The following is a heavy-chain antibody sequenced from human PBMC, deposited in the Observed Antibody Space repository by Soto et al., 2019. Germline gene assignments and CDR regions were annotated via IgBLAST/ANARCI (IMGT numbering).Heavy chain of an antibody. V-gene: IGHV3-33*01. D-gene: IGHD6-19*01. CDR2: IWYDGSNK. CDR3: ARDRNSIAVAGTGMDV. Sequence: QVQLVESGGGVVQPGRSLRLSCAASGFTFSSYGMHWVRQAPGKGLEWVAVIWYDGSNKYYADSVKGRFTISRDNSKNTLYLQMNSLRAEDTAVYYCARDRNSIAVAGTGMDVWGQGTTVTVSS. CDR1: GFTFSSYG. J-gene: IGHJ6*02.